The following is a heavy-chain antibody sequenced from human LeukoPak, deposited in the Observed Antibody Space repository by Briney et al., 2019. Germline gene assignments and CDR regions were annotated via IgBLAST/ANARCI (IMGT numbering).Heavy chain of an antibody. CDR2: INPNSGGT. J-gene: IGHJ5*02. Sequence: ASVKVSCKASGYTFTGYYMHWVRQAPGQGLEWMGWINPNSGGTNYAQKFRGRVTMTRDTSISTAYMELSRLRSDDTAVYYCARDMRCSGGSCYVLWFDPWGQGTLVTVSS. CDR1: GYTFTGYY. D-gene: IGHD2-15*01. V-gene: IGHV1-2*02. CDR3: ARDMRCSGGSCYVLWFDP.